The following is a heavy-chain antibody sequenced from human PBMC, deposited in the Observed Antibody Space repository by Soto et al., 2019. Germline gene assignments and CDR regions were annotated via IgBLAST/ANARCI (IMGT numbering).Heavy chain of an antibody. V-gene: IGHV1-69*12. CDR3: ARVVTVVKSFHYWYFDL. CDR2: IIPIFGTA. CDR1: GGTFSSYA. J-gene: IGHJ2*01. Sequence: QVQLVQSGAEVKKPGSSVKVSCKASGGTFSSYAISWVRQAPGQGLEWIGGIIPIFGTANYAQKFQGRVTITADESTSTDYMELSSLRSEDTAVYYCARVVTVVKSFHYWYFDLWGRGTLVTVSS. D-gene: IGHD2-15*01.